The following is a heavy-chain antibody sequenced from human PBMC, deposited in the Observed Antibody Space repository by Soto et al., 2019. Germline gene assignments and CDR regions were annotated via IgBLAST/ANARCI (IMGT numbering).Heavy chain of an antibody. D-gene: IGHD2-15*01. CDR1: GYTFTSYA. CDR3: ARGALYCSGGSCYSGYFDY. Sequence: ASVKVSCKASGYTFTSYAMHWVRQAPGQRLEWMGWINAGNGNTKYSQKFQGRVTITRDTSASTAYMELSSLRSEDTAVYYCARGALYCSGGSCYSGYFDYWGQGTLVTVSS. J-gene: IGHJ4*02. CDR2: INAGNGNT. V-gene: IGHV1-3*01.